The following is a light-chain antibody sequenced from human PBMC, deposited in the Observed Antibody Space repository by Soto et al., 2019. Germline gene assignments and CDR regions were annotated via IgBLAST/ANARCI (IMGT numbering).Light chain of an antibody. CDR2: DDS. CDR3: QVWDGSSDHEEWV. V-gene: IGLV3-21*02. CDR1: NIGSKS. Sequence: SYELTQPPSLSLALGQTATITCGGNNIGSKSVHWYQHKPGQAPVLVVYDDSDRPSGIPERFSGSNSGNTAALTISRVEAGDEADYYCQVWDGSSDHEEWVFGGGTKVTVL. J-gene: IGLJ3*02.